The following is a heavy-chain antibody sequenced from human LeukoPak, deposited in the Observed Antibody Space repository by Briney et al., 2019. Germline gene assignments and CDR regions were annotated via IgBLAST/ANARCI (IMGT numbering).Heavy chain of an antibody. V-gene: IGHV4-34*01. J-gene: IGHJ4*02. CDR3: ARGRRQKPFDY. CDR1: GGSFSGYY. CDR2: INHSGST. Sequence: PSETLSLTCAVYGGSFSGYYWSWIRQPPGKGLEWIGEINHSGSTNYNPSLKSRVTISVDTSKNQLSLKLSSVHAADTAVYYCARGRRQKPFDYWGQGTLVTVSS.